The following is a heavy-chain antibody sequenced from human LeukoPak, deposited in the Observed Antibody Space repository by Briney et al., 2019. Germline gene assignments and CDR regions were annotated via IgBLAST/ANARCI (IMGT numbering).Heavy chain of an antibody. CDR3: ARDRGYFDN. CDR1: GFTFSTYW. V-gene: IGHV3-21*01. J-gene: IGHJ4*02. Sequence: GGSLRLSCAASGFTFSTYWMSLVRQAPGKGLEWLSSITSSSNYIYYADSVKGRFTISRDNVQNSLYLQMNSLRAEDTAMYYCARDRGYFDNWGQGTLVTVSS. CDR2: ITSSSNYI.